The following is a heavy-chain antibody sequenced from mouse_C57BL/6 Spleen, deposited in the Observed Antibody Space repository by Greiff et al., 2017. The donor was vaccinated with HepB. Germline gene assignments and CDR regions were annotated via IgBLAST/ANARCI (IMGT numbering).Heavy chain of an antibody. J-gene: IGHJ4*01. CDR1: GYAFTNYL. Sequence: QVQLQQSGAELVRPGTSVKVSCKASGYAFTNYLIEWVKQRPGQGLEWIGVINPGSGGTNYNEKFKGKATLTADKSSSTAYMQLSSLTSEDSAVYFCARGEDYYGNYYAMDYWGQGTSVTVSS. CDR3: ARGEDYYGNYYAMDY. CDR2: INPGSGGT. V-gene: IGHV1-54*01. D-gene: IGHD1-1*01.